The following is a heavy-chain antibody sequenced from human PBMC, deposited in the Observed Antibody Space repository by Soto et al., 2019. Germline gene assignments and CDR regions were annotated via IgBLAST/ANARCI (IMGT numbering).Heavy chain of an antibody. Sequence: PGESLKISCKGSGYSFTSYWIGWVRQMPGKGLEWMGIIYPGDSDTRYSPSFQGQVTISADKSISTAYLQWSSLKASDTAMYYCARYSSSSFYYYYGMDVWGQGTTVTSP. CDR3: ARYSSSSFYYYYGMDV. J-gene: IGHJ6*02. D-gene: IGHD6-6*01. CDR1: GYSFTSYW. V-gene: IGHV5-51*01. CDR2: IYPGDSDT.